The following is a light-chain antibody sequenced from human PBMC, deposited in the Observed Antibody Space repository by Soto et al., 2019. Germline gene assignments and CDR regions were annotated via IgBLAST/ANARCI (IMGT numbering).Light chain of an antibody. CDR2: EDT. V-gene: IGLV2-23*01. CDR3: CSYVGASIYV. Sequence: QSALTQPASVSGSPGQSITISCTGTSSDVGGSKLVSWYHHHPGKAPKLIIYEDTKRPSGVSTRFSGSTSGSTASLTISGLQTEDEADYYCCSYVGASIYVFGTGTKLTVL. CDR1: SSDVGGSKL. J-gene: IGLJ1*01.